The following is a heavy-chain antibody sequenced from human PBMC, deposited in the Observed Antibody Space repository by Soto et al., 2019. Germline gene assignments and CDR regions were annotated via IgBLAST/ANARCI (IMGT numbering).Heavy chain of an antibody. CDR2: IYYSGST. V-gene: IGHV4-61*01. CDR1: GGSVSSGSYY. D-gene: IGHD3-3*01. J-gene: IGHJ4*02. CDR3: ARRHDFWSGYYLDY. Sequence: SETLSLTCTVSGGSVSSGSYYWSWIRQPPGKGLEWIGYIYYSGSTNYNPSLKSRVTISVDTSKNQFSLKLSSVTAADTAVYYCARRHDFWSGYYLDYWGQGTLVTVSS.